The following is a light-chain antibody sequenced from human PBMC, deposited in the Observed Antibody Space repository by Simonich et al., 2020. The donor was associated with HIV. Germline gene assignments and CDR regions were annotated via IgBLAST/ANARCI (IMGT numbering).Light chain of an antibody. Sequence: CSSSHIVLFRTYTRRDLGGYQNKPGTPPKRPIYWASTRESGVPDRFSGSGSGTDFTLTISSLQAEDVAVYSCQQYYSAPYTFGQGTKLEIK. CDR2: WAS. V-gene: IGKV4-1*01. J-gene: IGKJ2*01. CDR1: HIVLFRTYTRRD. CDR3: QQYYSAPYT.